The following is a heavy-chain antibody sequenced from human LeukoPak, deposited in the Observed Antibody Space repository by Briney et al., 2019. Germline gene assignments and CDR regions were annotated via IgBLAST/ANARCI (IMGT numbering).Heavy chain of an antibody. Sequence: GASVKVSCKASGGTFSSYAISWVRQAPGQGLERMGRIIPILGIANYAQKFQGRVTITADKSTSTAYMELSSLRSEDTAAYYCAREGGGYYSYYFDYWGQGTLVTVSS. CDR3: AREGGGYYSYYFDY. CDR2: IIPILGIA. J-gene: IGHJ4*02. V-gene: IGHV1-69*04. CDR1: GGTFSSYA. D-gene: IGHD3-22*01.